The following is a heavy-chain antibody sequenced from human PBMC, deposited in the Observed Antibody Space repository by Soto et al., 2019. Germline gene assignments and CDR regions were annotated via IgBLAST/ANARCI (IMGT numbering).Heavy chain of an antibody. V-gene: IGHV1-2*02. Sequence: QVQLVQSGAEVKKPGASVKVSCKASGYTFTGYYMHWVRQAPGQGREWMGWINPNSGGTNYAQKFQGRVTMTRDTSISTAYIELSRLRSDDTAVYYCARVQGIWSGELFGGMDVWGQGTTVTVSS. CDR2: INPNSGGT. CDR1: GYTFTGYY. CDR3: ARVQGIWSGELFGGMDV. D-gene: IGHD3-10*01. J-gene: IGHJ6*02.